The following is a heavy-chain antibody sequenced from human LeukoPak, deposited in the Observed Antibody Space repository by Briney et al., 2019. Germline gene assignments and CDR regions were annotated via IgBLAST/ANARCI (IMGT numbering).Heavy chain of an antibody. CDR2: ISAYNGNT. CDR3: ARVPGYSSGWYGPDFDY. CDR1: GYTFTSYG. V-gene: IGHV1-18*01. J-gene: IGHJ4*02. Sequence: ASVKVSCKASGYTFTSYGISWVRQAPGQGLEWMGWISAYNGNTNYAQKLQGRVTMTTDTSTSTAYMELRSLGSDDTAVYYCARVPGYSSGWYGPDFDYWGQGTLVTVSS. D-gene: IGHD6-19*01.